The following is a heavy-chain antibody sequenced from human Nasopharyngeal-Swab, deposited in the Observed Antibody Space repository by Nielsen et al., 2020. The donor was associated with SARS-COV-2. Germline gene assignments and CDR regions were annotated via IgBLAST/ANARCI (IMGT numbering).Heavy chain of an antibody. CDR1: GFTFSDYA. CDR2: ITSSTSQT. D-gene: IGHD1-7*01. V-gene: IGHV3-23*01. Sequence: GESLKISCAASGFTFSDYAINWVRQAPGKGLEWGSVITSSTSQTYYADSVKGRFTISRDNSKNTVYLQMSSLRAEDTAIYYCAKDRPQVLGTTDGFDVWGQGTMVTVSS. CDR3: AKDRPQVLGTTDGFDV. J-gene: IGHJ3*01.